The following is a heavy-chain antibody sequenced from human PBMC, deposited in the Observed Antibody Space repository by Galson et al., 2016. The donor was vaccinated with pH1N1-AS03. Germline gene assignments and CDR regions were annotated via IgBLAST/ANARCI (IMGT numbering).Heavy chain of an antibody. CDR2: INQDGSEK. V-gene: IGHV3-7*03. J-gene: IGHJ4*02. CDR1: GFTFNSYW. CDR3: ASAPRGSGGSYYFDS. Sequence: SLRLSCAASGFTFNSYWMSWVRQAPGKGPEWVAHINQDGSEKYYVDSVKGRFTISRDNAKNSLYLQMNSLRAEDTAVYYCASAPRGSGGSYYFDSWGQGTLVTVSS. D-gene: IGHD6-25*01.